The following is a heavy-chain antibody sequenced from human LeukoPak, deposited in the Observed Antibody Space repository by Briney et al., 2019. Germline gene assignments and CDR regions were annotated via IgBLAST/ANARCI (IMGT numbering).Heavy chain of an antibody. CDR2: IYHSGST. D-gene: IGHD4-11*01. J-gene: IGHJ3*02. CDR3: ASRVTVTNAFDI. Sequence: PSETLSLTCAVSGYSISSGYYWGWIRRPPGKGRVGCGSIYHSGSTYYNPSFKRRLTTSVDTTKNQFSLKLSSVTAADTSVYDCASRVTVTNAFDIWGQRTMVTVSS. CDR1: GYSISSGYY. V-gene: IGHV4-38-2*01.